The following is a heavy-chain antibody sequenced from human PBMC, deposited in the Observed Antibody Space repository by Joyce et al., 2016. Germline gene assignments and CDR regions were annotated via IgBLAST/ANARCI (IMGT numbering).Heavy chain of an antibody. Sequence: DVQLLESGGGSVQPGGSLRLSCAAAQFSFSRYEMSWVRQPPGMRLEGVSFINRELDTYYVDSVKGRFTISRDNSNYRLYLQMDNLRVEDTAIYYCVKGHFETWGQGTLVTVSS. J-gene: IGHJ4*02. CDR1: QFSFSRYE. V-gene: IGHV3-23*01. CDR2: INRELDT. D-gene: IGHD2/OR15-2a*01. CDR3: VKGHFET.